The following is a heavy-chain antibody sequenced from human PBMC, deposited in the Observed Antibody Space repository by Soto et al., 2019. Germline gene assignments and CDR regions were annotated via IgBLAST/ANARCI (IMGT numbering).Heavy chain of an antibody. CDR3: AKDFAGRVWSGYLDY. CDR1: GFTFSTYG. J-gene: IGHJ4*02. Sequence: QVQLVESGGAVVQPGRSLRLSCAASGFTFSTYGMHWVRQVPGKGLEWVAVMSYDGNNKYYADSVKGRFTISRDNSKNTLFLQMSSLGAEDTAVYYCAKDFAGRVWSGYLDYWGQGTLVTVSA. V-gene: IGHV3-30*18. CDR2: MSYDGNNK. D-gene: IGHD3-3*01.